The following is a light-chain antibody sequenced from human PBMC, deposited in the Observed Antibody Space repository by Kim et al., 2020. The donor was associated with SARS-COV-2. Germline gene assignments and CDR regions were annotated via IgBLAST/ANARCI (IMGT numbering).Light chain of an antibody. CDR1: KLGDQY. CDR3: QAWDSSTGV. J-gene: IGLJ2*01. V-gene: IGLV3-1*01. Sequence: VSPGQTASITCSGDKLGDQYACWYQQKPGQSPVLVIYQDSKRPSGIPERFSGSNSGNTATLTISGTQAMDEADYYCQAWDSSTGVFGGGTQLTVL. CDR2: QDS.